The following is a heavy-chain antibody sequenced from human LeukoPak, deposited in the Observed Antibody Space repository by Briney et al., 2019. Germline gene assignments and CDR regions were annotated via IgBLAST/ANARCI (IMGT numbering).Heavy chain of an antibody. CDR2: ISYDGSKK. CDR3: AKDVRYSGSGSYHSSDY. V-gene: IGHV3-30*18. Sequence: GGSLRLSCAASGFTFSSYAMSWVRQAPGKGLEWVAVISYDGSKKYYADSVKGRFTISKDNSKNTLYLQMNSLRDEDTAVYYCAKDVRYSGSGSYHSSDYWGQGTLVTVSS. D-gene: IGHD3-10*01. J-gene: IGHJ4*02. CDR1: GFTFSSYA.